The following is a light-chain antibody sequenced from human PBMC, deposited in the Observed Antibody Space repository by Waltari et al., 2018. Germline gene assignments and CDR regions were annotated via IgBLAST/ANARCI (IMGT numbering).Light chain of an antibody. CDR1: KLGAKY. J-gene: IGLJ1*01. Sequence: SYELTQPPSVSVSPGQTATITCSGTKLGAKYACWYQQKPGQAPMLVIYQDNKRPSGIPERFSGSNSGNTATLTISGTQAIDEADYYCQARDSGTAYVFGTGTRVTVL. V-gene: IGLV3-1*01. CDR2: QDN. CDR3: QARDSGTAYV.